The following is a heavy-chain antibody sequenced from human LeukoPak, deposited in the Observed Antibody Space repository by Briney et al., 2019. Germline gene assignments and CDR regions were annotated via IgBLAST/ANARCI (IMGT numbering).Heavy chain of an antibody. Sequence: GGSLRLSRAASGFTFDDYAMHWVRQAPGKGLEWVSGISWNSGSIGYADSVKGRFTISRDNAKNSLYLQMNSLRAEDTALYYCAKDNGLRYFDWLFNYWGQGTLVTVSS. CDR1: GFTFDDYA. CDR2: ISWNSGSI. V-gene: IGHV3-9*01. D-gene: IGHD3-9*01. J-gene: IGHJ4*02. CDR3: AKDNGLRYFDWLFNY.